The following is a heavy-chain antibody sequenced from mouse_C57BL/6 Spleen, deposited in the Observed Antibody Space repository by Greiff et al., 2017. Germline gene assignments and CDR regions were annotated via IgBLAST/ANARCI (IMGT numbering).Heavy chain of an antibody. J-gene: IGHJ2*01. CDR3: ARREDYYGSSTYYFDY. Sequence: EVKLEESGGDLVKPGGSLKLSCAASGFTFSSYGMSWVRQTPDKRLEWVATISSGGSYTYYPDSVKGRFTISRDNAKNTLYLQMSSLKSEDTAMYYCARREDYYGSSTYYFDYWGQGTTLTVSS. D-gene: IGHD1-1*01. V-gene: IGHV5-6*02. CDR2: ISSGGSYT. CDR1: GFTFSSYG.